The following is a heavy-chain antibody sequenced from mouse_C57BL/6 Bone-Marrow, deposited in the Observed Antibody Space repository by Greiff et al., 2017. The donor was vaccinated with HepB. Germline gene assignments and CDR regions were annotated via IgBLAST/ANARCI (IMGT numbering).Heavy chain of an antibody. V-gene: IGHV6-6*01. CDR1: GFTFSDAW. D-gene: IGHD1-1*01. CDR3: TRRYYGSHYFDY. J-gene: IGHJ2*01. Sequence: EVQVVESGGGLVQPGGSMKLSCAASGFTFSDAWMDWVSQSPEKGLEWVAEIRNKANNQSTYYAESVKGRFTISRDDSKSSFYLQMNSLRAEDTGIYYCTRRYYGSHYFDYWGQVTTLTVSS. CDR2: IRNKANNQST.